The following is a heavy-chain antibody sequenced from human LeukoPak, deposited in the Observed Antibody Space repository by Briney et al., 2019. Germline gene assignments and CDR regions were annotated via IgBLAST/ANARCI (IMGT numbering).Heavy chain of an antibody. V-gene: IGHV3-30*15. CDR1: GFALNTQA. D-gene: IGHD3-9*01. J-gene: IGHJ4*02. CDR3: ARDRGKLRYLDL. CDR2: MSLDGSSI. Sequence: GGSLRLSCVASGFALNTQAMHWVRQAPGKGLEWLAVMSLDGSSIYYADSVRGRFTISRDNSKNTLFLQMSSLRVEDTAVYYCARDRGKLRYLDLWGQGTLLTVSS.